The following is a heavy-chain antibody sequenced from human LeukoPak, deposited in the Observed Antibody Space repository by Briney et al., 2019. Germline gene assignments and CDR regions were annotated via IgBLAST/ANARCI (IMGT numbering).Heavy chain of an antibody. CDR1: GGSISRSSYY. Sequence: SETLSLTCTVSGGSISRSSYYWGWIRQPPGKGLEWIGSIYYSGSTNYNPSLKSRVTISVDTSKNQFSLKLSSVTAADTAVYYCARGKLGMEAFDIWGQGTMVTVSS. CDR3: ARGKLGMEAFDI. J-gene: IGHJ3*02. V-gene: IGHV4-39*07. D-gene: IGHD7-27*01. CDR2: IYYSGST.